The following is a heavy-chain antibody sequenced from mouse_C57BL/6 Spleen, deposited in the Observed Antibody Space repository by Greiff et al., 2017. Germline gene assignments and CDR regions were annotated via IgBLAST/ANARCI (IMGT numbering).Heavy chain of an antibody. Sequence: QVQLKQSGPGLVQPSQSLSITCTVSGFSLTSYGVHWVRQSPGKGLEWLGVIWSGGSTDYNAAFISRLSISKDNSKSQVFFKMNSLQADDTAIYYCARNANPFVTVGWYFDVWGTGTTVTVSS. CDR3: ARNANPFVTVGWYFDV. D-gene: IGHD1-1*01. CDR2: IWSGGST. CDR1: GFSLTSYG. V-gene: IGHV2-2*01. J-gene: IGHJ1*03.